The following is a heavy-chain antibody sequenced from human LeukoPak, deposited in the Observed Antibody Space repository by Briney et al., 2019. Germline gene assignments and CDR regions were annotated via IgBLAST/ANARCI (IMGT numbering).Heavy chain of an antibody. CDR1: GFTFSSYW. Sequence: PGGSLRLSCAASGFTFSSYWMSWVRQAPGKGLEWVANIKQDGSEKYYVDSVKGRFTISRDNAKNSLYLQMNSLRAEDTAVYYCARGIGSSLASYFDYWGQGTLVTVSS. J-gene: IGHJ4*02. CDR2: IKQDGSEK. V-gene: IGHV3-7*01. D-gene: IGHD6-13*01. CDR3: ARGIGSSLASYFDY.